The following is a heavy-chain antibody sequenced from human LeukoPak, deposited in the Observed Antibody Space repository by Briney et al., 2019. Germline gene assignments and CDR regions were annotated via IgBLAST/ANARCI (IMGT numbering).Heavy chain of an antibody. CDR3: ASWAGGNEPIASFDY. V-gene: IGHV1-2*02. CDR1: VYTFTAYY. J-gene: IGHJ4*02. D-gene: IGHD1-14*01. CDR2: INLNSGGT. Sequence: ASVKVSCKTSVYTFTAYYMHWMRQAPGQGLEWMGWINLNSGGTNYAQKFQGRVIMTRDTSTSTAYMELNRLRFDDTAVYYCASWAGGNEPIASFDYWGQGTLVTVSS.